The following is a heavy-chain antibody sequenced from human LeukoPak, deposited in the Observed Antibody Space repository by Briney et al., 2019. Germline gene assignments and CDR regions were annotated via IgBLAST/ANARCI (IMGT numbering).Heavy chain of an antibody. J-gene: IGHJ4*02. CDR3: AKQARRAYYYGSGTYARSHYFDY. V-gene: IGHV4-39*01. D-gene: IGHD3-10*01. Sequence: SETLSLTCTVSGVSISSSNSYWGWIRQPPGKGLEWIGSIYYSGNTYYNASLKSQVSISIDTSKNQFSLRLTSVTAADTAVYYCAKQARRAYYYGSGTYARSHYFDYWGQGTLVTVSS. CDR1: GVSISSSNSY. CDR2: IYYSGNT.